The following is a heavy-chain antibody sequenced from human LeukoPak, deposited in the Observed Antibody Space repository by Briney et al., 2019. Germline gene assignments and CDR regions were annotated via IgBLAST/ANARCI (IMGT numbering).Heavy chain of an antibody. CDR2: IYYSGST. V-gene: IGHV4-59*08. CDR1: GGSTSSYY. CDR3: ARLPGIAAV. D-gene: IGHD6-13*01. Sequence: PSETLSLTCTVSGGSTSSYYWSWIRQPPGESLEWIGYIYYSGSTTYNPSLKSRVTISIDTSKNQVSLNLPSVSAADTAVYYCARLPGIAAVWGQGTLVIVSS. J-gene: IGHJ1*01.